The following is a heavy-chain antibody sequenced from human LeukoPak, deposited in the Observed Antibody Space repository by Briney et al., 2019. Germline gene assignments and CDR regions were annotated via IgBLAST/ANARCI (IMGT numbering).Heavy chain of an antibody. CDR1: GFTFSGYA. D-gene: IGHD6-19*01. J-gene: IGHJ4*02. V-gene: IGHV3-30-3*01. CDR3: ARASGWSQPYYLDH. CDR2: ISYDGSNE. Sequence: GGSLRLSCAASGFTFSGYAMHWVRQTPGKGLEWMAVISYDGSNEYYADSVKGRFTISRDNSKKTLYLQMNSLRAEDTAVYYCARASGWSQPYYLDHWGQGTLVTVSS.